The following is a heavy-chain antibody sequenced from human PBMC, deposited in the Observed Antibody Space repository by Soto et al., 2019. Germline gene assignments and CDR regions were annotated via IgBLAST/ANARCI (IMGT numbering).Heavy chain of an antibody. J-gene: IGHJ3*02. CDR1: GGTFSSYT. CDR2: IIPILGIA. D-gene: IGHD1-7*01. CDR3: ARGNYIESQNDAFDI. Sequence: SVKVSCKASGGTFSSYTISWVRQAPGQGLEWMGRIIPILGIANYAQKFKGRVTITADKSTSTAYMELSSLRSEDTAVYYCARGNYIESQNDAFDIWGQGTMVTVSS. V-gene: IGHV1-69*02.